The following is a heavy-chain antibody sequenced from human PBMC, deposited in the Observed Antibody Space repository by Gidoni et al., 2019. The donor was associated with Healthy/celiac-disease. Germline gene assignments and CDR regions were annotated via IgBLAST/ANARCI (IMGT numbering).Heavy chain of an antibody. CDR1: GFTFSSYA. Sequence: VQLLESGGGLVQPGGSLRLSCAASGFTFSSYAMSWVRQAPGKGLEWVSASRGSGGSTYYADSVKGRFTISRDNSKNTLYLQMNSLRAEDTAVYYCAKSDYDILTGYPHFDYWGQGTLVTVSS. J-gene: IGHJ4*02. D-gene: IGHD3-9*01. CDR3: AKSDYDILTGYPHFDY. V-gene: IGHV3-23*01. CDR2: SRGSGGST.